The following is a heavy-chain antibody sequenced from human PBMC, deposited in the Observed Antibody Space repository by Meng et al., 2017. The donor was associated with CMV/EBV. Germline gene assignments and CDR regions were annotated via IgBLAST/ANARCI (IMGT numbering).Heavy chain of an antibody. Sequence: ASAMVFCKASGYIFTSYDINGVRQATGQGLEWMGWMNPNSGNTGYAQKFQGRVTMTRNTSISTAYMELSSLRSEDTAVYYCALRGSSGYWDAFDIWGQGTMVTVSS. CDR1: GYIFTSYD. V-gene: IGHV1-8*01. CDR3: ALRGSSGYWDAFDI. J-gene: IGHJ3*02. D-gene: IGHD3-22*01. CDR2: MNPNSGNT.